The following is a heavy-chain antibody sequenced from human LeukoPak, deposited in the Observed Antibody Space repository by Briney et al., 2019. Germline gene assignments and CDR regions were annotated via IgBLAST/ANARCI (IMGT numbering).Heavy chain of an antibody. D-gene: IGHD4-17*01. Sequence: GGSLRPSCAASGFTFSTYTMNWVRQAPGKGLEWLSSISSSSTYIHYADSVKGRFTISRDNAKNSLYLQMNSLRADDTAVYYCARYGLDAFDIWGQGTMVTVSS. CDR1: GFTFSTYT. CDR2: ISSSSTYI. CDR3: ARYGLDAFDI. V-gene: IGHV3-21*01. J-gene: IGHJ3*02.